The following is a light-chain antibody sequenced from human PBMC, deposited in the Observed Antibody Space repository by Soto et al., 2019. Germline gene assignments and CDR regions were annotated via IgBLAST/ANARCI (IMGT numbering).Light chain of an antibody. Sequence: EIVLTQSPGTLSLSPGERATLSCRASQTVSSSYFAWYQQKPGQAPRLLIYGASTRAAGIPDRCSGSGSGTAFTLTISRLEPEDFAVYYCQQYGRSPPVTFGQGTKVEIK. J-gene: IGKJ1*01. CDR1: QTVSSSY. CDR2: GAS. V-gene: IGKV3-20*01. CDR3: QQYGRSPPVT.